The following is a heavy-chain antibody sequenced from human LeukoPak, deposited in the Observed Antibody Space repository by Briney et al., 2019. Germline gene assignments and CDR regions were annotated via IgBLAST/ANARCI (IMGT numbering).Heavy chain of an antibody. Sequence: GGSLRLSCAASGFTFSSYTLNWVRQAPGKGLEWVSSISSAGGYIYYADSVKGRFTISRDNAKNSLYLQMNGLRAVDTAVYYCAREIDSSNSFDNWGQGTLVTVSS. D-gene: IGHD3-22*01. J-gene: IGHJ4*02. CDR2: ISSAGGYI. V-gene: IGHV3-21*01. CDR3: AREIDSSNSFDN. CDR1: GFTFSSYT.